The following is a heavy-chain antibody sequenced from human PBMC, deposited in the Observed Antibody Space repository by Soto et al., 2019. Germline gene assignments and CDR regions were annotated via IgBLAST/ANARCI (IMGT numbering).Heavy chain of an antibody. CDR3: ARVPEVGVTTRWWFDP. Sequence: PSETLSLTCTVSGGAVSSGSYYWSWIRQPPGKGLEWIGYIHYSGSTNYNPSLKSRVTISVDTPKNQFSLKVTSVTAADTAVYYCARVPEVGVTTRWWFDPWGQGTLVTVSS. D-gene: IGHD1-26*01. V-gene: IGHV4-61*01. J-gene: IGHJ5*02. CDR1: GGAVSSGSYY. CDR2: IHYSGST.